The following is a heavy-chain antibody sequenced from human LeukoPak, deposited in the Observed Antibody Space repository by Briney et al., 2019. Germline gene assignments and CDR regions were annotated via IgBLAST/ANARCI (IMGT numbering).Heavy chain of an antibody. Sequence: GASVKVSCKSSLGTFSSYAISWVRQAPGQGLEWMGRIIPIFGTANYAQKFQGRVTITTDESTSTAYMELSSLRSEDTAVYYCARDRYSYGYFDYWGQGTLVTVSS. CDR3: ARDRYSYGYFDY. CDR2: IIPIFGTA. CDR1: LGTFSSYA. J-gene: IGHJ4*02. D-gene: IGHD5-18*01. V-gene: IGHV1-69*05.